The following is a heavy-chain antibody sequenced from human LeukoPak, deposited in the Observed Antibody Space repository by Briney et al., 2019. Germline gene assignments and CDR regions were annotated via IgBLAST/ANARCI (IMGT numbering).Heavy chain of an antibody. CDR3: ARARGYSGYHPIDY. CDR2: INPSGGNT. V-gene: IGHV1-46*01. J-gene: IGHJ4*02. Sequence: ASVKVSCRASGYTFPSYYMHWVRQAPGQELEWMGVINPSGGNTNSAQNFQGRVTMTRDTSTSTFYMELSSLRSEDTALYFCARARGYSGYHPIDYWGQGTLVTVSS. D-gene: IGHD5-12*01. CDR1: GYTFPSYY.